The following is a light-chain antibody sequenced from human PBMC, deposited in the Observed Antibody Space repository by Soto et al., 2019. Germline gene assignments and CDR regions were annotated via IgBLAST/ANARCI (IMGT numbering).Light chain of an antibody. CDR2: DAS. CDR3: QQYYVWNT. Sequence: EIVMTQSPATLSVSPGERAIFSCRASQSVDSKLAWYQQKLGQAPRLLIYDASTRATGIPARFSGSGSGTEFPLTISSLQSEDFAIYYCQQYYVWNTFGGGTKV. CDR1: QSVDSK. V-gene: IGKV3D-15*01. J-gene: IGKJ4*01.